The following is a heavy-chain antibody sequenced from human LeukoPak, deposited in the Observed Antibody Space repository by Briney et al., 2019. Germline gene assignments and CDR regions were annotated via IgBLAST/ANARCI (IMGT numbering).Heavy chain of an antibody. V-gene: IGHV3-74*01. J-gene: IGHJ4*02. CDR1: AFAFSAFW. D-gene: IGHD3-16*01. CDR3: VRDLILVWTPGDDFDF. CDR2: INEDATTI. Sequence: GSLRLSCAASAFAFSAFWRHCVRQPPGKGLEWVSRINEDATTITYSDSVKGRFIISRDNSKKTLYLQMNNLRAEDTAVYYCVRDLILVWTPGDDFDFWGQGTLVIVSS.